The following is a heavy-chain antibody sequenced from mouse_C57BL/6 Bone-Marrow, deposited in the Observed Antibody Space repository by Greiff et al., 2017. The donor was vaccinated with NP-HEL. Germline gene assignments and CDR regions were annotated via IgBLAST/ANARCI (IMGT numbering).Heavy chain of an antibody. CDR1: GYTFPDYE. CDR3: TSYGSSPDY. D-gene: IGHD1-1*01. CDR2: IDPETGGT. J-gene: IGHJ2*01. Sequence: QVQLQQSGAELVRPGASVTLSCKASGYTFPDYEMHWVKQTPVHGLEWIGAIDPETGGTAYNQKFKGKAILTADKSSSTAYMELRSLTSEDSAVYYCTSYGSSPDYWGQGTTLTVSS. V-gene: IGHV1-15*01.